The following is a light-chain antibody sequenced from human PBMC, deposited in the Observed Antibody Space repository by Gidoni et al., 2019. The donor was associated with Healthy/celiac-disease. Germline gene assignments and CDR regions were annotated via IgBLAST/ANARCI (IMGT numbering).Light chain of an antibody. J-gene: IGLJ2*01. Sequence: QPALTQPASVSGSPGQSITISCTGTSSDVGGYNYVSWYQQHPGKAPKLMIYDVSNRPSGVSNRFSGSTSGNTASLTISGLQAEDEADYYCSSYTSSSTLVFGGGTKLTVL. CDR1: SSDVGGYNY. V-gene: IGLV2-14*01. CDR2: DVS. CDR3: SSYTSSSTLV.